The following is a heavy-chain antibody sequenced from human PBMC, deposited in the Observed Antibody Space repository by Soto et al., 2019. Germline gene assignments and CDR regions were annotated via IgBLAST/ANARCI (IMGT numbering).Heavy chain of an antibody. CDR2: IHHGGNS. Sequence: SETLSLTCAVSGDSIISDKWWSWVRQAPGKGLEWIGEIHHGGNSKYNPSLKSRVIISVDRSKNQFSLNLTSVTDADTAVYYCARGESQQQRDYWGQETLVTVSS. CDR3: ARGESQQQRDY. J-gene: IGHJ4*02. V-gene: IGHV4-4*02. CDR1: GDSIISDKW. D-gene: IGHD6-25*01.